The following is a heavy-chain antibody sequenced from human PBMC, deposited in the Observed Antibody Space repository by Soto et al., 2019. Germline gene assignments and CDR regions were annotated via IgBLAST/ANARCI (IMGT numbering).Heavy chain of an antibody. D-gene: IGHD3-22*01. Sequence: GASVKVSCKASGYPFTGYYIHWMRQAPGQGLEWIGWIDPSNGDTNYAQKFQDGVTLTRDTSISTAYMELRRLRSDDTAVYYCAREGTYYYGSSRYYYEKWGQGTLVTVSS. J-gene: IGHJ4*02. CDR2: IDPSNGDT. V-gene: IGHV1-2*02. CDR3: AREGTYYYGSSRYYYEK. CDR1: GYPFTGYY.